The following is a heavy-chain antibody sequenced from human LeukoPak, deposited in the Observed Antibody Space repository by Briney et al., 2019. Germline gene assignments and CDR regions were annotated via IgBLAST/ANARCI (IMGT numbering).Heavy chain of an antibody. Sequence: GGSLRLSCAASGFTFTNYAMTWVRQAPGKGLEWVSGISGSGDTTYYADSVKGRFTISRDNSKNTLYLQMNSLRAEDTAVYYCAITPAARDWGQGTLVTVSS. V-gene: IGHV3-23*01. J-gene: IGHJ4*02. CDR3: AITPAARD. CDR1: GFTFTNYA. CDR2: ISGSGDTT. D-gene: IGHD5-24*01.